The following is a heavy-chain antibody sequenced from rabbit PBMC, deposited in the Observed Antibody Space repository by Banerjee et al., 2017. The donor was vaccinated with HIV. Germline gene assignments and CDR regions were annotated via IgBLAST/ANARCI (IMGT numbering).Heavy chain of an antibody. CDR3: ARDLAGAIGWNFNL. V-gene: IGHV1S40*01. D-gene: IGHD4-1*01. J-gene: IGHJ4*01. Sequence: QSLEESGGGLVQPEGSLTLTCKASGFSFSNKYVMCWVRQAPGKGLEWIACINTSSGNTVYATWAKGRFTISKTSWTTVTLQMTSLTAADTATYFCARDLAGAIGWNFNLWGPGTLVTVS. CDR2: INTSSGNT. CDR1: GFSFSNKYV.